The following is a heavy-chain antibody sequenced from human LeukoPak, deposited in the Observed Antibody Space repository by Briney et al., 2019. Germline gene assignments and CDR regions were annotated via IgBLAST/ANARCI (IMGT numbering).Heavy chain of an antibody. V-gene: IGHV3-11*01. CDR1: GFTFSDYY. J-gene: IGHJ6*02. Sequence: GRSVRLSYAASGFTFSDYYMSWIRLAPGKGLEWVSYISNSGRTIYYIDSVKGRSTVSRDNAKNSLHLQMSSLRAEDTAVYYCARGRPGEGVDVWGLGTTVTVSS. CDR2: ISNSGRTI. CDR3: ARGRPGEGVDV. D-gene: IGHD4-17*01.